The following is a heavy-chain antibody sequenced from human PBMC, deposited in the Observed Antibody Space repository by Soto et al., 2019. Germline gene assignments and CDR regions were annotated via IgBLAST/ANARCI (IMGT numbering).Heavy chain of an antibody. V-gene: IGHV3-7*01. CDR3: ARDKRGLVRTSDC. Sequence: GGSLRHSCAASGFGITGYWMSWVRQAPGKGLEWVANIKQDGSETYYVDSVKGRFTMSRDNAKNSLYLQMNSLRAEDTAGYYCARDKRGLVRTSDCWGQGTLVTVSS. CDR1: GFGITGYW. J-gene: IGHJ4*02. CDR2: IKQDGSET. D-gene: IGHD2-8*01.